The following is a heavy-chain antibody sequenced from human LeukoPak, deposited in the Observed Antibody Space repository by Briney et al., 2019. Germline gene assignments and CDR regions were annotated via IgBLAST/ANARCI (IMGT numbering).Heavy chain of an antibody. CDR3: AREGPIRFLDQIGY. V-gene: IGHV4-38-2*02. CDR1: GYSLTNTYY. D-gene: IGHD3-3*01. CDR2: IHHSGST. J-gene: IGHJ4*02. Sequence: SETLSLICNVSGYSLTNTYYWGWIRQPPGKGLEWTGNIHHSGSTYYNPSLKSRVSISIDTSKNQFSLRLTSLNAADTAVYYCAREGPIRFLDQIGYWGQGILVTVSS.